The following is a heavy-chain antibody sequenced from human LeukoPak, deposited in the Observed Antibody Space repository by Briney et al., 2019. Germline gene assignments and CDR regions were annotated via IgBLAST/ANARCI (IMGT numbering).Heavy chain of an antibody. V-gene: IGHV3-23*01. J-gene: IGHJ4*02. D-gene: IGHD5-18*01. CDR2: ISGSGDST. CDR3: AKARGYSYETGGYFDY. CDR1: GFTFSSYA. Sequence: GRSLLLSCAASGFTFSSYAMHWIRQAPGKGLEWVSAISGSGDSTYYADSVKGRFTISRDNSKNTLYLQMNSLRAEDTAIYYCAKARGYSYETGGYFDYWGQGTLVTVSS.